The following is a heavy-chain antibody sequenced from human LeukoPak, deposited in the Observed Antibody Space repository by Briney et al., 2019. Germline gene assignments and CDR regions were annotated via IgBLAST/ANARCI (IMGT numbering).Heavy chain of an antibody. CDR1: GFTFNSYA. CDR3: ARAAGVRNWFDP. Sequence: GRSLRLSCVAPGFTFNSYAMNWVRQAPGKGLEWVAVISFDESHEYYADSVKGRFTISRDNSRNTVYLQMDSLRAEDTAVYYCARAAGVRNWFDPWGQGTLVTVSS. CDR2: ISFDESHE. V-gene: IGHV3-30*14. J-gene: IGHJ5*02.